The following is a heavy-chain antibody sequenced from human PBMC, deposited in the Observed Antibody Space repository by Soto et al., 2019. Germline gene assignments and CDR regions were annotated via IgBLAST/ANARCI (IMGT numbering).Heavy chain of an antibody. J-gene: IGHJ5*02. V-gene: IGHV4-31*03. D-gene: IGHD5-12*01. CDR1: GGSISSGGYY. CDR3: ARDSPGIVATTSNWFDP. Sequence: SETLSLTCTVSGGSISSGGYYWSWIRQHPGKGLERIGYIYYSGSTYYNPSLKSRVTISVDTSKNQFSLKLSSVTAADTAVYYCARDSPGIVATTSNWFDPWGQGTLVTVSS. CDR2: IYYSGST.